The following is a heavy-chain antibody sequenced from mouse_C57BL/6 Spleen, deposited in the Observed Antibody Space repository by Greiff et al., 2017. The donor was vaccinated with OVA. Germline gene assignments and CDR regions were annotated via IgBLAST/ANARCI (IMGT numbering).Heavy chain of an antibody. Sequence: QVQLQQSGAELVKPGASVKFSCKASGYTFTSYWMHWVKQRPGQGLEWIGMIHPNSGSTNYNEKFKSKATLTVDKSSSTAYMQLSSLTSEDSAVYYCARLELLSYAMDYWGQGTSVTVSS. J-gene: IGHJ4*01. CDR1: GYTFTSYW. CDR2: IHPNSGST. D-gene: IGHD2-12*01. V-gene: IGHV1-64*01. CDR3: ARLELLSYAMDY.